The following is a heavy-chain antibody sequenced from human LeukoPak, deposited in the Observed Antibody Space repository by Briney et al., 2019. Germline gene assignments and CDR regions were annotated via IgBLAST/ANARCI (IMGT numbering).Heavy chain of an antibody. CDR2: ISGDGVSP. CDR1: GFTFNNYA. V-gene: IGHV3-23*01. D-gene: IGHD6-19*01. J-gene: IGHJ1*01. Sequence: PGGSLRLSCAASGFTFNNYALTWVRQTPGKGLECVSAISGDGVSPYYADSVRGRFTISRDNSKNTLYLQMNSLRVEDTAVYYCAKAYSSGWSVGYFQHWGQGTLVTVSS. CDR3: AKAYSSGWSVGYFQH.